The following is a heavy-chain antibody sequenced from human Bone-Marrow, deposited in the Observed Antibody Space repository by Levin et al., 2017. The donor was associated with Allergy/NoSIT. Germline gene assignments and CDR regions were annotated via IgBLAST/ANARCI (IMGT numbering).Heavy chain of an antibody. J-gene: IGHJ4*02. CDR3: AHTPFQFIAAAEISFDS. D-gene: IGHD6-13*01. V-gene: IGHV2-5*02. CDR1: GFSLSRSGAG. CDR2: IYWDNDQ. Sequence: KWSGPTLVKPTQTLTLTCTFSGFSLSRSGAGVGWIRQPPGKALEWLALIYWDNDQRYNPSLKSRLTITKDTSKNQVVLTMTNMDPVDTATYFCAHTPFQFIAAAEISFDSWGQGTLVTVSS.